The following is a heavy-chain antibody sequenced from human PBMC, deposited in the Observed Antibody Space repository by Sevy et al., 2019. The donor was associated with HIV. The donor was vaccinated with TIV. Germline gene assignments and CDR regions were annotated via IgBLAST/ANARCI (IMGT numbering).Heavy chain of an antibody. D-gene: IGHD3-3*01. CDR2: INPNGGDT. CDR3: ARGVTIFGVDYYFQH. CDR1: GNTFTVYF. J-gene: IGHJ1*01. Sequence: ASVKVSCKASGNTFTVYFVYWVRQAPGQGLEWMGWINPNGGDTNYAQNFQGRVTMTSDASIRTAYMELSSLTSDDTAVYYCARGVTIFGVDYYFQHWGQGALVTVSS. V-gene: IGHV1-2*02.